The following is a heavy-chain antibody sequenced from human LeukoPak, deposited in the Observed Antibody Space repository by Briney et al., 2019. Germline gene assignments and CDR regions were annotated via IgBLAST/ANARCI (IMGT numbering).Heavy chain of an antibody. D-gene: IGHD3-22*01. Sequence: ASVKVSCKASGYTFTDYYIHWVRQAPGQGLEWMGWINPNSGGTNYAQKFQGRVTMTRDTSISTAYMELSRLRSDDTAVYYCARDRGSGYYDSSGYSDYWGQGTLVTVPS. CDR2: INPNSGGT. CDR3: ARDRGSGYYDSSGYSDY. CDR1: GYTFTDYY. V-gene: IGHV1-2*02. J-gene: IGHJ4*02.